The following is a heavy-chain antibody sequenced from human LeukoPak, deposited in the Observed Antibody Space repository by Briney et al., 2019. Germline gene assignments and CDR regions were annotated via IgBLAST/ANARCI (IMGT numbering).Heavy chain of an antibody. CDR2: ISSSSSHM. J-gene: IGHJ4*02. Sequence: GGSLRLSCAASGFTFSSYNMNWLRQAPAKGLEWVSSISSSSSHMSYVDSVKGRFTISRDNAKNSLYLQMNSLRAEDTAVYYCARWAGYSSGAFDYWGQGTLVTVSS. V-gene: IGHV3-21*01. CDR1: GFTFSSYN. CDR3: ARWAGYSSGAFDY. D-gene: IGHD6-19*01.